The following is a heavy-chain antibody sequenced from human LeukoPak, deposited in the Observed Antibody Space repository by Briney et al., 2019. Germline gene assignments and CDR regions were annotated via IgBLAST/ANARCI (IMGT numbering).Heavy chain of an antibody. V-gene: IGHV3-23*01. CDR2: ISGSGGAT. CDR3: ARAAMVRGVDYFDS. J-gene: IGHJ4*02. Sequence: PGGSLRLSCAASGFTFSSYSMTWVRRAPGKGLEWVSVISGSGGATYYADSVKGRFTISRDNSKNTLYLQMNSLRAEDTAVYYCARAAMVRGVDYFDSWGQGTLVTVSS. CDR1: GFTFSSYS. D-gene: IGHD3-10*01.